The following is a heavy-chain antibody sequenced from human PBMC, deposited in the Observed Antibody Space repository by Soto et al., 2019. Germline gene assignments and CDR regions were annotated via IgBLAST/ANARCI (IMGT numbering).Heavy chain of an antibody. Sequence: EVQLLEAGGGLVQPVGSLRLSCAASGFTFSNYAMKWVRQAPGKGLEWVSGISARGVSATYADSVKGRFTISRDKAKNSVYLQMNGLRADDGVLYYCAKDVGGTDYPPSVWGHGTTVIFS. CDR1: GFTFSNYA. J-gene: IGHJ6*02. V-gene: IGHV3-23*01. D-gene: IGHD1-26*01. CDR2: ISARGVSA. CDR3: AKDVGGTDYPPSV.